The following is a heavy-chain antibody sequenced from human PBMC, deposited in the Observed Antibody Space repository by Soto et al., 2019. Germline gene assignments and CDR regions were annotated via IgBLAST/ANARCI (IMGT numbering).Heavy chain of an antibody. CDR1: GDSVSSNSAA. CDR2: TYYRSKWYN. CDR3: ARDPQTSPHYSSSWYGGPHGMDV. D-gene: IGHD6-13*01. Sequence: QTLSLTCAISGDSVSSNSAAWNWIRQSPSRGLEWLGRTYYRSKWYNDYAVSVKSRITINPDTSKNQFSLQLNSVTPEDTAVYYCARDPQTSPHYSSSWYGGPHGMDVWGQGTTVTVSS. J-gene: IGHJ6*02. V-gene: IGHV6-1*01.